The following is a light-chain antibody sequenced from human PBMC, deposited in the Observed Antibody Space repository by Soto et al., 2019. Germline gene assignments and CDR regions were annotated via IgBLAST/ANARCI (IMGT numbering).Light chain of an antibody. J-gene: IGKJ5*01. V-gene: IGKV1-39*01. CDR1: QSISSY. Sequence: DIQMTQSPSSLSASVGDRVTITCRASQSISSYLNWYQQKPGKAPNLLIYAASSLQSGVPSRFSGSGSGTDFTLTISSLQPEDFATYDCQLLNSSPITFGQGTRLEIK. CDR2: AAS. CDR3: QLLNSSPIT.